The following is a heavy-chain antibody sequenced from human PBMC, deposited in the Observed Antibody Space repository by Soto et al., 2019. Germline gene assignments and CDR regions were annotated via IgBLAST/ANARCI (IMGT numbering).Heavy chain of an antibody. J-gene: IGHJ4*02. Sequence: EVQLLESGGGLVQPGGSLRLSCAASGFTFSNYAMTWVRQAPGKGLEWVSAISAGGGTTYYADSVKGRFTISRDNSRNTLYLQMNSLRAEDTAVYYCASIPPPDQTAMDTDYWGQGTLVTVSS. CDR1: GFTFSNYA. CDR2: ISAGGGTT. D-gene: IGHD5-18*01. V-gene: IGHV3-23*01. CDR3: ASIPPPDQTAMDTDY.